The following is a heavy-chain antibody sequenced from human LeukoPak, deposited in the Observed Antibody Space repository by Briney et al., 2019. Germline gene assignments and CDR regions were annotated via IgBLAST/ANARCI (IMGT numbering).Heavy chain of an antibody. CDR3: ARAGGSSDY. V-gene: IGHV3-48*04. J-gene: IGHJ4*02. D-gene: IGHD1-26*01. CDR2: ISSSYGTI. Sequence: GGSLRLSCAASGFTFNSYSMNWVRQAPGKGLEWVSYISSSYGTIYYADSVKGRFTISRDNAKNSLYLQMNSLRAEDTAVYYCARAGGSSDYWGQGTLVTVSS. CDR1: GFTFNSYS.